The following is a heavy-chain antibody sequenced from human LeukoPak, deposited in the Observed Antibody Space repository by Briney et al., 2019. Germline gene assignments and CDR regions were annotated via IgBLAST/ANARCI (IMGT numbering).Heavy chain of an antibody. CDR3: ARAPTAAAGGLGGYYYYMDV. CDR1: GGSISSSTYY. Sequence: SETLSLTCTVSGGSISSSTYYWGWIRQPPGKGLEWIGYIYYSGSTNYNPSLKSRVTISVDTSKNQFSLKLSSVTAADTAVYYCARAPTAAAGGLGGYYYYMDVWGKGTTVTISS. J-gene: IGHJ6*03. D-gene: IGHD6-13*01. V-gene: IGHV4-61*05. CDR2: IYYSGST.